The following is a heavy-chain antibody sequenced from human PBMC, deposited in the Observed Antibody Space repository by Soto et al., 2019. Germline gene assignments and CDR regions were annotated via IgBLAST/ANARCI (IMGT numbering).Heavy chain of an antibody. J-gene: IGHJ4*02. V-gene: IGHV3-11*01. D-gene: IGHD4-17*01. CDR2: ISGNGEII. CDR3: ARDVDADFRTDFDY. CDR1: GFTFSDYW. Sequence: GGSLRLSCAVSGFTFSDYWMSWVRRAPGKGLEWISYISGNGEIIQYAASARGRFTISRDNAENSVYLEMDRLRAEDTALYYCARDVDADFRTDFDYWGRGTLVTVSS.